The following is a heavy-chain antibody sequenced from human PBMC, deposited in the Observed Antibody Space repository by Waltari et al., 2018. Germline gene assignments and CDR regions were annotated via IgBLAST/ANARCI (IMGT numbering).Heavy chain of an antibody. CDR3: AKRGGYSGDAHFDY. V-gene: IGHV3-23*01. D-gene: IGHD5-12*01. CDR2: ISGSGGST. Sequence: EVQLLESGGGLVQPGGSLRLSCAASGFTFSSYAMRWVRQAPGKGLEWVSAISGSGGSTYYEDAVKGRFTISRDNSKNTLYLQMNSLRAEDTAVYYCAKRGGYSGDAHFDYWGQGTLVTVSS. CDR1: GFTFSSYA. J-gene: IGHJ4*02.